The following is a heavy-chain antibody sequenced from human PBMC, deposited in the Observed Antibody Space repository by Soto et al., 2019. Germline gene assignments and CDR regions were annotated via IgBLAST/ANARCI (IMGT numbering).Heavy chain of an antibody. D-gene: IGHD1-7*01. CDR2: ISGSGGST. V-gene: IGHV3-23*01. Sequence: GASVKVSCKASGYTFSSYAMSWVRQAPGKGLEWVSAISGSGGSTYYADSVKGRFTISRDNSKNTLYLQMNSLRAEDTAVYYCAKVGRTGTIYYGMDVWGQGTTVTVSS. J-gene: IGHJ6*02. CDR1: GYTFSSYA. CDR3: AKVGRTGTIYYGMDV.